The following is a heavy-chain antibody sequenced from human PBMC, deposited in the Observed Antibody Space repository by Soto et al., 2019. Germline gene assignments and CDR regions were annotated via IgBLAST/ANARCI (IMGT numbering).Heavy chain of an antibody. Sequence: ASVKVSCKASGYTFTSYYMLWVRQAPGQGLEWMGIINPSGGSTSYAQKFQGRVTMTRDTSTSTVYMELSSLRSEDTAVYYCAREGAARYSFDYWGQGTLVTVSS. CDR2: INPSGGST. CDR3: AREGAARYSFDY. D-gene: IGHD6-6*01. J-gene: IGHJ4*02. V-gene: IGHV1-46*01. CDR1: GYTFTSYY.